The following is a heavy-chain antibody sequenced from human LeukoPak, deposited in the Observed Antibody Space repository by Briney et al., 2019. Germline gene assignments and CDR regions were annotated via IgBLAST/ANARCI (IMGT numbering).Heavy chain of an antibody. J-gene: IGHJ4*02. Sequence: GGSLRLSCAASGFTFSSYEMNWVRRAPGKGLEWVSYISSSGSTIYYADSVKGRFTISRDNAKNSLYLQMNSLRAEDTAVYYCVKDVFGYYDILTGYPPVDYWGQGTLVTVSS. D-gene: IGHD3-9*01. CDR1: GFTFSSYE. V-gene: IGHV3-48*03. CDR2: ISSSGSTI. CDR3: VKDVFGYYDILTGYPPVDY.